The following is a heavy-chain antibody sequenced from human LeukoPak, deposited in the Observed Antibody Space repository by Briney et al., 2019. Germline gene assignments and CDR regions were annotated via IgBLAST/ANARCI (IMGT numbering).Heavy chain of an antibody. J-gene: IGHJ6*02. D-gene: IGHD6-19*01. Sequence: GRSVRLSCAASGFTFDDYAMHWVRQAPGKGLEWVSGISWNSGSIGYADSVKGRFTISRDNAKNSLYLQTNSLRAEDTALYYCAKDIMVMYSSGGGMDVWGQGTTVTVSS. CDR3: AKDIMVMYSSGGGMDV. CDR1: GFTFDDYA. CDR2: ISWNSGSI. V-gene: IGHV3-9*01.